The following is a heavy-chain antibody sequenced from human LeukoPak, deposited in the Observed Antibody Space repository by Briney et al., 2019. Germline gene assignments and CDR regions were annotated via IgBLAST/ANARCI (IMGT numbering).Heavy chain of an antibody. CDR3: ARDRRNNYYDSSGYDY. V-gene: IGHV3-48*02. D-gene: IGHD3-22*01. J-gene: IGHJ4*02. Sequence: GGSLRLSCAASGFTFSSYSMNWVRQAPGKGLEWVSYISSSSSTIYYADSVKGRFTISRDNAKNSLYLQMNSLRDEDTAVYYCARDRRNNYYDSSGYDYWGQGTLVTVSS. CDR1: GFTFSSYS. CDR2: ISSSSSTI.